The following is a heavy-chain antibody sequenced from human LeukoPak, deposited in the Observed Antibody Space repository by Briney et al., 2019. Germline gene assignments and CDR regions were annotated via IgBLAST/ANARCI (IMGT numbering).Heavy chain of an antibody. Sequence: GGSLRLSCAASGFSFSSYWMSWVRQAPGKGLEWVANVNQDGSEKNYVDSVKGRFTISRDNAKNSVNLQMNSLRVEDTAVYYCARDDSSGWYYFDYWGQGTPVTVSS. D-gene: IGHD6-19*01. CDR2: VNQDGSEK. CDR3: ARDDSSGWYYFDY. V-gene: IGHV3-7*03. J-gene: IGHJ4*02. CDR1: GFSFSSYW.